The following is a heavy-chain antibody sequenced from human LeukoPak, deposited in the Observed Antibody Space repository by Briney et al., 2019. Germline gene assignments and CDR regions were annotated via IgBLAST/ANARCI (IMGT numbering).Heavy chain of an antibody. D-gene: IGHD5-18*01. CDR2: INHSGST. V-gene: IGHV4-39*07. CDR3: ARGTLGGYSYGYPYYFDY. CDR1: GGSISSSSYY. Sequence: PSETLSLTCTVSGGSISSSSYYWGWIRQPPGKGLEWIGEINHSGSTNYNPSLKSRVTISVDTSKNQFSLKLSSVTAADTAVYYCARGTLGGYSYGYPYYFDYWGQGTLVTVSS. J-gene: IGHJ4*02.